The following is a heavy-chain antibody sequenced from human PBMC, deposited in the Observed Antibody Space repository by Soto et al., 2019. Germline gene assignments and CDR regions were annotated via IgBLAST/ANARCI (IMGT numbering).Heavy chain of an antibody. Sequence: QVQLVQSGAEVKKPGASVKVSCKASGYTFSNYGISWVRQAPGQGLEWMGWISACNGNIKFAQKVQGKVTMTTDTFTSTAYMALRSLRSDDTAVDYCAGDPPGEGAAMFDLWGQGTLVTVSS. CDR2: ISACNGNI. CDR3: AGDPPGEGAAMFDL. J-gene: IGHJ5*02. D-gene: IGHD3-10*01. CDR1: GYTFSNYG. V-gene: IGHV1-18*01.